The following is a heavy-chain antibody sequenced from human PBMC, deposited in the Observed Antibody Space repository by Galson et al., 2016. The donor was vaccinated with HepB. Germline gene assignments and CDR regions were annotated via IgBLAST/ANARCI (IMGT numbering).Heavy chain of an antibody. V-gene: IGHV1-24*01. CDR3: ETDISRFSKVHYYYGLDV. CDR2: LDPEDGET. D-gene: IGHD3-3*01. CDR1: GYSLNEKS. Sequence: SVKVSCKVSGYSLNEKSMHWVRQAPGKGLEWIGGLDPEDGETAYAQKFQGRVTMTEDTSTDTAYMELSSLTSEDTAGYYCETDISRFSKVHYYYGLDVWGQGTTVTVSS. J-gene: IGHJ6*02.